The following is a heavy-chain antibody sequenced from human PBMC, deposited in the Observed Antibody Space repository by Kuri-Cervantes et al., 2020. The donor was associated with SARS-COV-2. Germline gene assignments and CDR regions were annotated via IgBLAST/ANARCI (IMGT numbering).Heavy chain of an antibody. V-gene: IGHV4-34*01. D-gene: IGHD5-12*01. CDR3: ARDRGGWINGWFDP. Sequence: SQTLSLTCAVYGGSFSGYYWSWIRQPPGKGLEWIGSIYYSGSTYYNPSLKSRVTISVDTSKNQFSLKLSSVTAADTAVYYCARDRGGWINGWFDPWGQGTLVTVSS. J-gene: IGHJ5*02. CDR1: GGSFSGYY. CDR2: IYYSGST.